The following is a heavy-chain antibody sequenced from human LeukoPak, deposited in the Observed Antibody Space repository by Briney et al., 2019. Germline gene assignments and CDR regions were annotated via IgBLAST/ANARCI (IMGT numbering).Heavy chain of an antibody. CDR2: ISSSSSTI. J-gene: IGHJ6*02. CDR1: GFTFSSYS. CDR3: ARELDSSSWYPAYYYYGMDV. Sequence: GSLRLSCAASGFTFSSYSMNWVRQAPGKGLEWVSYISSSSSTIYYADSVKGRFTISRDNAKNSLYLQMNSLRAEDTAVYYCARELDSSSWYPAYYYYGMDVWGQGTTVTVSS. V-gene: IGHV3-48*04. D-gene: IGHD6-13*01.